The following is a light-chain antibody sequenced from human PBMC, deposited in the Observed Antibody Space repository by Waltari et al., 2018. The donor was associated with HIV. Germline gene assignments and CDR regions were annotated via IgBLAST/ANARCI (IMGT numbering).Light chain of an antibody. CDR3: QQYNNWPPWT. J-gene: IGKJ1*01. CDR1: QSVSSN. Sequence: EIVMTQSPATLSVSPGERATLSCRASQSVSSNLAWYQQKPGQAPRLLIYGASTRATGIPARFSGSGSGTEFTLTINSLQSEDFAVYYCQQYNNWPPWTFGQVTKVEIK. CDR2: GAS. V-gene: IGKV3-15*01.